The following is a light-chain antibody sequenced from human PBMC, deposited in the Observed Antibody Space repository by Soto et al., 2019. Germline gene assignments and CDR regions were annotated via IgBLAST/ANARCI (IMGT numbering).Light chain of an antibody. CDR2: DVS. V-gene: IGLV2-14*01. Sequence: LTQPASVSGSPGQSIAISCTGTSSDVGGYDYVSWYQQHPGKAPKLMIYDVSNRPSGVSNRFSGSKSDNTASLTISGLQAEDEADYYCSSYTSSSTYVFGTGTKVTVL. J-gene: IGLJ1*01. CDR3: SSYTSSSTYV. CDR1: SSDVGGYDY.